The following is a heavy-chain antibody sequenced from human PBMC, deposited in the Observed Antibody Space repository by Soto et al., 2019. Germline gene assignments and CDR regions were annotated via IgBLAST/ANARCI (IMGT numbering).Heavy chain of an antibody. Sequence: PGGSLRLSCAGSRFTFSTYSVPWVRQAPGKGLEWVAVISYDGSNEYYADSVKGRFTISRDNSKNTLYLRMNSLRPEDTAVYYCARVYSCLDYGIDYWGQGTLVTVSS. V-gene: IGHV3-30-3*01. J-gene: IGHJ4*02. D-gene: IGHD2-15*01. CDR3: ARVYSCLDYGIDY. CDR2: ISYDGSNE. CDR1: RFTFSTYS.